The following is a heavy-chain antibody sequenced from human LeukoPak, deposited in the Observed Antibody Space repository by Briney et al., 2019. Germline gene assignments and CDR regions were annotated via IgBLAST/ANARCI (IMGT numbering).Heavy chain of an antibody. V-gene: IGHV4-39*01. Sequence: SETLSLTCSVSGGSISSGVYYWGWIRQPPRKGLEWIGSIYHSGSTFYNSSLKGRVTISVDTTRNQFSLNLNPVTAADTAVYYCARTAAGYLSYYFDYWGQGTLVSVSS. CDR2: IYHSGST. D-gene: IGHD6-13*01. CDR1: GGSISSGVYY. J-gene: IGHJ4*01. CDR3: ARTAAGYLSYYFDY.